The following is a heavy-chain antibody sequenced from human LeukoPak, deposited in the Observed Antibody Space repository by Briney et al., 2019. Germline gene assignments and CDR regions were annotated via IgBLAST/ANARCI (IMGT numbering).Heavy chain of an antibody. J-gene: IGHJ6*02. CDR2: FDPEDGET. CDR1: GYTLTELS. V-gene: IGHV1-24*01. Sequence: ASVKVSCKVSGYTLTELSMHWVRQAPGKGLEWMGGFDPEDGETIYAQRFQGRVTMTEDTSTDAAYMELSSLRSEDTAVYYCATAHSNCNYYGMDVWGQGTTVTVSS. CDR3: ATAHSNCNYYGMDV. D-gene: IGHD4-11*01.